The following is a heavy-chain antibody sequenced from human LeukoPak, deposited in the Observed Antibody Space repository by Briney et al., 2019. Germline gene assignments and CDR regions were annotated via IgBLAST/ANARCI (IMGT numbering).Heavy chain of an antibody. J-gene: IGHJ4*02. CDR2: IYYSGST. CDR1: GGSISSYY. D-gene: IGHD4-23*01. Sequence: SVTVSLTCTVSGGSISSYYWSWIRQPPGKGLEWIGYIYYSGSTNYNPSLKSRVTISVDTSKNQFSLKLSSVTAADTAVYYCARETYGGNVEIRYWGQGTLATLPS. CDR3: ARETYGGNVEIRY. V-gene: IGHV4-59*01.